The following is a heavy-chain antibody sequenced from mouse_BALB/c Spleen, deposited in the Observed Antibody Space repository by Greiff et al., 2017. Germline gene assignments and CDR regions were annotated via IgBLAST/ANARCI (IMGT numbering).Heavy chain of an antibody. D-gene: IGHD1-1*01. CDR2: ISSGGSYT. CDR1: GFTFSSYG. J-gene: IGHJ4*01. CDR3: ERQITTVVTKDYYAMDY. Sequence: EVMLVESGGDLVKPGGSLKLSCAASGFTFSSYGMSWVRQTPDKRLEWVATISSGGSYTYYPDSVKGRFTISRDNAKNTLYLQMSSLKSEDTDMYYCERQITTVVTKDYYAMDYWGQGTSVTVSS. V-gene: IGHV5-6*01.